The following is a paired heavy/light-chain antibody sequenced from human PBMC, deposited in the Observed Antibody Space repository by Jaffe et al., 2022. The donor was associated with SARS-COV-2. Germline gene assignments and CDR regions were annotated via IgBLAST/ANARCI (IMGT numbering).Heavy chain of an antibody. D-gene: IGHD2-2*02. J-gene: IGHJ4*02. Sequence: EVHLVESGGGLVKPGGSLRLSCAASGFTFNTYTMNWVRQAPGKGLEWVSSISYGSTYMYYADSVRGRFTISRDDAKNSLFLQLNSLRAEDTAVYYCARDRTYCNSPSCYNDYWGQGALVTVSS. CDR3: ARDRTYCNSPSCYNDY. V-gene: IGHV3-21*01. CDR1: GFTFNTYT. CDR2: ISYGSTYM.
Light chain of an antibody. CDR1: QSISDW. J-gene: IGKJ1*01. CDR2: KAS. Sequence: DIQMTQSPSTLSASIGDRVTITCRASQSISDWLAWYQHKPGKAPKVLIYKASSLESGVPSRFSGSGSGTEFTLTISGLQPDDFATYYCQQYILYQTFGQGTKVEIK. CDR3: QQYILYQT. V-gene: IGKV1-5*03.